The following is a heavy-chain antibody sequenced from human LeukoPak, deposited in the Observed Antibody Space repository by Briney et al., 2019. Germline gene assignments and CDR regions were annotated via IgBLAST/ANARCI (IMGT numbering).Heavy chain of an antibody. D-gene: IGHD1-26*01. CDR3: ASDSKRSVGATGGTFDI. CDR1: GFTFSSYA. V-gene: IGHV3-30-3*01. Sequence: GRSLRLSCAASGFTFSSYAMHWVRQAPGKGLEWVAVISYDGSNKYYADSVKGRFTISRDNSKNTLYLQMNSLRAEDTAVYYCASDSKRSVGATGGTFDIWGQGTMVTVSS. CDR2: ISYDGSNK. J-gene: IGHJ3*02.